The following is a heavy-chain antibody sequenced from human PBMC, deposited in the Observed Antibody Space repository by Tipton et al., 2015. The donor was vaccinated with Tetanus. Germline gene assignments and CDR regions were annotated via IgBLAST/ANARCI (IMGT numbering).Heavy chain of an antibody. V-gene: IGHV3-7*01. CDR2: IKQDGSAK. D-gene: IGHD2-2*01. Sequence: SLRLSCAASGFTFSSYWMSWVRQAPGKGLEWVANIKQDGSAKYYVDPVKGRFTISRDNAKNSLYLQMNSLRAEGTAVYYCARDSTYLFDYWGQGTLVTVSS. CDR1: GFTFSSYW. J-gene: IGHJ4*02. CDR3: ARDSTYLFDY.